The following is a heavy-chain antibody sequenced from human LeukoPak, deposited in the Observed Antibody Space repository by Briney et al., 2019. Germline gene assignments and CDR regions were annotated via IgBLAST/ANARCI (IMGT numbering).Heavy chain of an antibody. Sequence: SETLSLTCAVYGGSFSGYYWSWIRQPPGKGLEWIGEINHSGSTNYNPSLKSRVTISVDTSKNQFSLKLSSVTAADTAVYYCARVNDYGDSFDYWGQGTLVTVSS. CDR2: INHSGST. CDR3: ARVNDYGDSFDY. J-gene: IGHJ4*02. D-gene: IGHD4-17*01. CDR1: GGSFSGYY. V-gene: IGHV4-34*01.